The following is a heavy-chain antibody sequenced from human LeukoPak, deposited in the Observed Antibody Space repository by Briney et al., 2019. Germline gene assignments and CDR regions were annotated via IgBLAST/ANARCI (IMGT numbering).Heavy chain of an antibody. CDR1: GGSISSYY. J-gene: IGHJ6*02. D-gene: IGHD3-22*01. V-gene: IGHV4-59*01. Sequence: SETLSLTCTVSGGSISSYYWSWIRQPPGKGLEWIGYIYYSGSTNYNPSLKSRVTISVDTSKNQFSLKLSSVTAADTAVHYCARDSIDYYYGMDVWGQGTTVTVSS. CDR2: IYYSGST. CDR3: ARDSIDYYYGMDV.